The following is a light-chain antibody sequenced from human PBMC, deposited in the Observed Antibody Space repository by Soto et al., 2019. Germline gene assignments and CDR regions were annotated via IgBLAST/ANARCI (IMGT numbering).Light chain of an antibody. CDR1: QSVSSSY. J-gene: IGKJ1*01. CDR3: QIYNSSPWT. Sequence: EIVFTQSPSTLSLSPFERSTLSCRASQSVSSSYLAWYQQKPGQAPRLLIYGASSRATGIPDRFSGSGSGTDFTLTISRLEPEDFAFYYCQIYNSSPWTFGQGTKVDIK. CDR2: GAS. V-gene: IGKV3-20*02.